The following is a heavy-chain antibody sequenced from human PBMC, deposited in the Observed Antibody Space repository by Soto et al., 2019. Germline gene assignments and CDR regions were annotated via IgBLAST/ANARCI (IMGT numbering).Heavy chain of an antibody. D-gene: IGHD1-1*01. CDR1: GYTLTELS. V-gene: IGHV1-24*01. J-gene: IGHJ3*02. CDR3: ARGGNWNQGYAFDI. Sequence: ASVKVSCKVSGYTLTELSMHWVRQAPGKGLEWMGGFDPEDGETIYAQKFQGRVTMTEDTSTDTAYMELSSLRSEDTAVYYCARGGNWNQGYAFDIWGQGTMVTVSS. CDR2: FDPEDGET.